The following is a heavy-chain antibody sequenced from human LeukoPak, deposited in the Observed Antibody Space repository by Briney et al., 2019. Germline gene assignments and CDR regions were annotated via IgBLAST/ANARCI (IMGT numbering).Heavy chain of an antibody. V-gene: IGHV1-18*04. J-gene: IGHJ4*02. CDR1: GYTFTSYG. CDR3: AMSPGQWELPPFDY. Sequence: ASVKVSCKASGYTFTSYGISWVRQAPGQGLEWMGWISAYNGNTNYAQKLQGRVTMTTDTSTSTAYMELRSLRSDDTAVYYCAMSPGQWELPPFDYWGQGTLVTVSS. CDR2: ISAYNGNT. D-gene: IGHD1-26*01.